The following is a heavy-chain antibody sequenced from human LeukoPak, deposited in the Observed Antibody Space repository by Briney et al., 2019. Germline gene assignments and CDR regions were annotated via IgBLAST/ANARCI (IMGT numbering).Heavy chain of an antibody. D-gene: IGHD6-6*01. J-gene: IGHJ5*02. CDR3: ARSYSSSNDWFDP. CDR2: IYYSGST. CDR1: GGSISSYY. Sequence: SETLSLTCTVSGGSISSYYWSWIRQPPGKGLEWIGYIYYSGSTNYNPSLKSRVTISVDTSKNQFSLKLSSVTAADTAVYYCARSYSSSNDWFDPWGQGTLVTVPS. V-gene: IGHV4-59*01.